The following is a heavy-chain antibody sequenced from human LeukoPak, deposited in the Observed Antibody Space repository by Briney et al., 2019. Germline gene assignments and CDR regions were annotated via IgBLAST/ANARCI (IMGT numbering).Heavy chain of an antibody. J-gene: IGHJ5*02. CDR1: GGSISSYY. V-gene: IGHV4-59*01. D-gene: IGHD2-15*01. CDR3: ARVYCSGGSCYAST. CDR2: IYYSGST. Sequence: TSETLSLTCTVSGGSISSYYWSWIRQPPGKGPEWIGYIYYSGSTNYNPSLKSRVTISVDTSKNQFSLKLSSVTAADTAVYYCARVYCSGGSCYASTWGQGTLVTVSS.